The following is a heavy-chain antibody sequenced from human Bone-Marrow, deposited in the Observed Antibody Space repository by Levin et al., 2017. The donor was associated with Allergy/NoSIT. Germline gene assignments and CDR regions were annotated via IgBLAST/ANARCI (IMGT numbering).Heavy chain of an antibody. V-gene: IGHV4-59*01. J-gene: IGHJ4*02. CDR1: GGSISSYY. CDR3: ARARVFYDSSGYIN. D-gene: IGHD3-22*01. Sequence: SQTLSLTCTVSGGSISSYYWSWIRQPPGKGLEWIGYIYYSGSTNYNPSLKSRVTISVDTSKNQFSLKLSSVTAADTAVYYCARARVFYDSSGYINWGQGTLVTVSS. CDR2: IYYSGST.